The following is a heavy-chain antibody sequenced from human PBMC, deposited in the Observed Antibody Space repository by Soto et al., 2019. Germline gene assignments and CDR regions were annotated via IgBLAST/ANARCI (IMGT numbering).Heavy chain of an antibody. J-gene: IGHJ4*02. CDR3: ARGRSINTNMDY. CDR1: GFTFSTYS. CDR2: ISSSGGSV. Sequence: VQLVESGGGLVQPGGSLRLSCAASGFTFSTYSMNWVRQAPGKGLEWISSISSSGGSVSYAESVKGRFTISRDNAKNSLYLQMDSLRAEDTAVYYCARGRSINTNMDYWGQGTLVTVSS. D-gene: IGHD2-2*01. V-gene: IGHV3-21*01.